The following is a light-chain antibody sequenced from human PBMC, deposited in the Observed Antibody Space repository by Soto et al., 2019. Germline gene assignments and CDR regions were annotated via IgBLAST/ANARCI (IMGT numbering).Light chain of an antibody. CDR2: GAS. Sequence: EIVLTQSPGTLSLSPGERATLSCRASQSVSSSYLAWYQQKPGQAPRLLIYGASSRATGIPDRFSGSGSGTDFTLTISRLELEDLAVYYCQQYGSSLRTCAQGTKVAIK. CDR3: QQYGSSLRT. V-gene: IGKV3-20*01. CDR1: QSVSSSY. J-gene: IGKJ1*01.